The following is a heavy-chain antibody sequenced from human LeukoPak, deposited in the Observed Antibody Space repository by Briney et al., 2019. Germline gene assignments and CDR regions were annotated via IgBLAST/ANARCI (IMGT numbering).Heavy chain of an antibody. D-gene: IGHD2-21*01. CDR3: AKDCCGGQPAKPDY. V-gene: IGHV3-23*01. Sequence: GGSLRLSCAASGFTFSSFAMSWVRQAPGKGLEWVSGISGSGDSTYYADSVKGRFTISRDNSKNTLYLQVNSLRAEDTAVYYCAKDCCGGQPAKPDYWGQGTLVTVSS. CDR1: GFTFSSFA. CDR2: ISGSGDST. J-gene: IGHJ4*02.